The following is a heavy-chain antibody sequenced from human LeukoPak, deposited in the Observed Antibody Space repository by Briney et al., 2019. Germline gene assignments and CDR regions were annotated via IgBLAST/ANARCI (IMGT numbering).Heavy chain of an antibody. CDR3: ARTWEMATTVDY. Sequence: PSETLSLTCAVYGGSFSGYYWSWIRQPPGKGLEWIGEINHSGSTNYNPSLKSRVTISVDTSKNQFSLKLSSVTAADTAVYYCARTWEMATTVDYWGQGTLVTVSS. D-gene: IGHD5-24*01. CDR1: GGSFSGYY. CDR2: INHSGST. V-gene: IGHV4-34*01. J-gene: IGHJ4*02.